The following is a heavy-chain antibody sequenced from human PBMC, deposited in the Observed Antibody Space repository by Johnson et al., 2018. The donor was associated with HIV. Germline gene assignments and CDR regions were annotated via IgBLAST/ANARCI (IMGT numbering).Heavy chain of an antibody. V-gene: IGHV3-9*01. CDR1: GFTFDDYA. CDR2: ISWNSGSI. CDR3: AKDMKGANGAVDI. J-gene: IGHJ3*02. D-gene: IGHD2-8*01. Sequence: VQLVESGGGLVQPGRSLRLSCAASGFTFDDYAMHWVRQAPGKGLEWVSGISWNSGSIGYADSVKGRFTISRDNAKNSLYLQMNSLRAEDTSLYYCAKDMKGANGAVDIWGQGTMVTVSS.